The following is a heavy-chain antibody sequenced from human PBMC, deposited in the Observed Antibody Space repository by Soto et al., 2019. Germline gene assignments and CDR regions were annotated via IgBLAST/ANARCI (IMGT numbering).Heavy chain of an antibody. D-gene: IGHD3-22*01. Sequence: GESLKISCEASGYSFNTYWIACVRQMPGKGLEWMGMIYPGDSETKYSESFQGQVTMSVDNSLSIAYLQWRSLKASDTATYFCASGYWGYKGFFDHWGQGKMFPVSS. CDR3: ASGYWGYKGFFDH. J-gene: IGHJ4*02. CDR2: IYPGDSET. CDR1: GYSFNTYW. V-gene: IGHV5-51*01.